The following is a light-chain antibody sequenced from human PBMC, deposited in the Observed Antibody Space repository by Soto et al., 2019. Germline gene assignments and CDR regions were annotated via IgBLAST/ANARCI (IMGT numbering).Light chain of an antibody. CDR1: QSVFSSY. V-gene: IGKV3-20*01. Sequence: EIVLTQSPGTLSLSPGERATLSCRASQSVFSSYLAWYQQKPGQAPRLLIYGASSRATGIPDRFSGSGSGTDFTVTISRLQTEDFAVYYCQQYGSSPFTFGPVTKVDIK. CDR3: QQYGSSPFT. J-gene: IGKJ3*01. CDR2: GAS.